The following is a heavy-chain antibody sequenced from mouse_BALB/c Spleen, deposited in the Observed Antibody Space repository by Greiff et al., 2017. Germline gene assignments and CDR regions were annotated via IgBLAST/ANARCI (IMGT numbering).Heavy chain of an antibody. CDR3: ASYYGNYYAMDY. J-gene: IGHJ4*01. CDR2: IWSGGST. CDR1: GFSLTSYG. V-gene: IGHV2-4-1*01. D-gene: IGHD2-1*01. Sequence: VKLKESGPGLVQPSQSLSITCTVSGFSLTSYGVHWVRQSPGKGLEWLGVIWSGGSTDYNAAFISRLSISKDNSKSQVFFKMNSLQADDTAIYYCASYYGNYYAMDYWGQGTSVTVSS.